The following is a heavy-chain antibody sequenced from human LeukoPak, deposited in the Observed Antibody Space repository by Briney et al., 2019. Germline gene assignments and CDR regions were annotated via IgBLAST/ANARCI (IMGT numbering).Heavy chain of an antibody. CDR2: IYSGGST. CDR3: ASCSGSSSWYPPLYYYYYMDV. V-gene: IGHV3-66*02. J-gene: IGHJ6*03. CDR1: GFTVSSNY. Sequence: PGGSLRLSCAASGFTVSSNYMSWVRQAPGKGLEWVSVIYSGGSTYYADSVKGRFTISRDNSKNTLYLQMNSLRAEDTAVYYCASCSGSSSWYPPLYYYYYMDVWGKGTTVTVSS. D-gene: IGHD6-13*01.